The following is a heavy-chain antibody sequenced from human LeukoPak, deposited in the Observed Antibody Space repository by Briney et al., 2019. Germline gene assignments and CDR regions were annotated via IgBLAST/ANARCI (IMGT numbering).Heavy chain of an antibody. J-gene: IGHJ4*02. CDR3: AKDPWEWELPAYYFDY. Sequence: GGFLKISCSASGFTFYRYAMNWVRPAPREGLGWGSAISCSGGSTYYADSVKGRFTISRDNSKNTLYLQMNSLRAEDTAVYYCAKDPWEWELPAYYFDYWGQGTLVTVSS. V-gene: IGHV3-23*01. D-gene: IGHD1-26*01. CDR1: GFTFYRYA. CDR2: ISCSGGST.